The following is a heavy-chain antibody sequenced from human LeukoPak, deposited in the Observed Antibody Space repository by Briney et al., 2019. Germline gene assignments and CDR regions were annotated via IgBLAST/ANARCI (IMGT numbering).Heavy chain of an antibody. D-gene: IGHD4-23*01. CDR1: GFTFSSYG. CDR2: ISASGGST. J-gene: IGHJ4*02. V-gene: IGHV3-23*01. Sequence: GGSLRLSCAASGFTFSSYGMSWVRRAPGKGLEWVSAISASGGSTYYADSVKGRFTISRDNSKNTLYLQMNSLRAEDTAVYYCAKRSDYGGNWNYFDYWGQGTPVTVSS. CDR3: AKRSDYGGNWNYFDY.